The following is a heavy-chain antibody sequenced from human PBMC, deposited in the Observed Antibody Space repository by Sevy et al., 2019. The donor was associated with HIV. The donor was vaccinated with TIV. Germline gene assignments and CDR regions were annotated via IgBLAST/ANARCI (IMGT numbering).Heavy chain of an antibody. Sequence: ASVKVSCKVSGHTLSELSMHWVRRAPGKGLEWMGGFDEDGETLYAQKFQGRVTMTDDTSTDTAYMELSSLRSDDTAVYYCATDIVVGRDYWGQGTLVTVSS. V-gene: IGHV1-24*01. CDR3: ATDIVVGRDY. D-gene: IGHD2-2*01. J-gene: IGHJ4*02. CDR1: GHTLSELS. CDR2: FDEDGET.